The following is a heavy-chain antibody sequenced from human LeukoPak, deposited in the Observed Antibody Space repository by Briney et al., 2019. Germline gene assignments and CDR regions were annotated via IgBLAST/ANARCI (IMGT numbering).Heavy chain of an antibody. D-gene: IGHD3-22*01. V-gene: IGHV4-59*01. J-gene: IGHJ4*02. CDR2: IYYSGST. CDR3: ARGISSGYYFDY. CDR1: GGSISSYY. Sequence: SETLSLTCTVSGGSISSYYWSWIRQPPGKGLEWIGYIYYSGSTDYNPSLKSRVTISVDTSKNQFSLKLSSVTAADTAVYYCARGISSGYYFDYWGQGTLVTVSS.